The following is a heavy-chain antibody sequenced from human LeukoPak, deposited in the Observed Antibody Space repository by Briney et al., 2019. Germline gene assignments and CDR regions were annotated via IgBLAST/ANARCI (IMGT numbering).Heavy chain of an antibody. CDR3: ARVGTSYYYYYMDV. CDR2: IYTSGST. J-gene: IGHJ6*03. D-gene: IGHD7-27*01. CDR1: GGSISSYY. Sequence: PSETLSLTCTVSGGSISSYYWSWIRQPAGKGLEWIGRIYTSGSTNYNPSLKSRVTMSVDTSKNQFSLKLSSVTAADTAVYYCARVGTSYYYYYMDVWGKGTTVTVSS. V-gene: IGHV4-4*07.